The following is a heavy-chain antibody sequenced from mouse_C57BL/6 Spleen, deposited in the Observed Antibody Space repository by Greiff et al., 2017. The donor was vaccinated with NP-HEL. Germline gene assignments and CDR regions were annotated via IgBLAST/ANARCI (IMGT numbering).Heavy chain of an antibody. D-gene: IGHD2-4*01. Sequence: QVQLQQPGAELVMPGASVKLSCKASGYTFTSYWMHWVKQRPGQGLEWIGEIDPSDSYTNYNQKFKGKSTLTVDKSSSTAYMQLSSLTSEDSAVYYCARQAYDYDRDYYAMDYWGQGTSGTVSS. CDR3: ARQAYDYDRDYYAMDY. V-gene: IGHV1-69*01. CDR2: IDPSDSYT. J-gene: IGHJ4*01. CDR1: GYTFTSYW.